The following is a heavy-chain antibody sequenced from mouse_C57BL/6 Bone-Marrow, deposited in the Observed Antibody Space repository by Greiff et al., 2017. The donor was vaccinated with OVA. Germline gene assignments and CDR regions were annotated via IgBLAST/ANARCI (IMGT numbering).Heavy chain of an antibody. J-gene: IGHJ1*03. Sequence: VQLVESGPGLVAPSQSLSITCTVSGFSLTSYAISWVRQPPGKGLEWLGVIWPGGGTNYNSAPQSSLSIRKDNSKSQVFLKMNSRQTEDTARYYGARKGGDYAYWYFDVWGTGTTVTVSS. V-gene: IGHV2-9-1*01. D-gene: IGHD2-13*01. CDR3: ARKGGDYAYWYFDV. CDR1: GFSLTSYA. CDR2: IWPGGGT.